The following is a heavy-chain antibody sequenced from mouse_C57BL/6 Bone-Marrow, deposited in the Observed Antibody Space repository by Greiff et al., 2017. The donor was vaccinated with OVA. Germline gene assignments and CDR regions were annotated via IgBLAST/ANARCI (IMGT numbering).Heavy chain of an antibody. CDR1: GFNITDYY. Sequence: EVQLQQSGAELVKPGASVKLSCTASGFNITDYYMHWVKQRTEQGLEWIGRIDPEDGETKYAPKFQGKATLTADTSSNTAYLQLSSLTSEDTAVDYWARRDGGDYFDYWGQGTTLTVSS. V-gene: IGHV14-2*01. D-gene: IGHD3-3*01. CDR2: IDPEDGET. J-gene: IGHJ2*01. CDR3: ARRDGGDYFDY.